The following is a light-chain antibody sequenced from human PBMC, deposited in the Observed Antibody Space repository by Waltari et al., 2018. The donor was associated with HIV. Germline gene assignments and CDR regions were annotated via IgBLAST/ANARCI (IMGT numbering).Light chain of an antibody. J-gene: IGLJ1*01. CDR1: SSDVGGSNY. Sequence: QSALTQPRSVSGSPGKSVTISCTGTSSDVGGSNYVSWYQQHPGKAPKLMIYDVNKRPSGVPDRFSGSKSGNTASLTISGLQAEDEADYYCCSYAGSPYVFGTGTKVTVL. CDR3: CSYAGSPYV. V-gene: IGLV2-11*01. CDR2: DVN.